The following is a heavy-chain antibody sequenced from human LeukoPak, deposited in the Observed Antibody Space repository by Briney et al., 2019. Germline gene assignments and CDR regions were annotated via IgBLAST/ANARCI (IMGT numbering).Heavy chain of an antibody. V-gene: IGHV3-48*01. CDR2: ISSGSSTI. D-gene: IGHD2-15*01. CDR1: GFTFSSYS. Sequence: GGSLRLSCAASGFTFSSYSMNWVRQAPGKGLEWVSYISSGSSTIYYADSVKGRFTISGDNAKNSLYLQMNSLRAEDTAIYYCTTDAWYSAGHWGQGTLVTVSS. J-gene: IGHJ4*02. CDR3: TTDAWYSAGH.